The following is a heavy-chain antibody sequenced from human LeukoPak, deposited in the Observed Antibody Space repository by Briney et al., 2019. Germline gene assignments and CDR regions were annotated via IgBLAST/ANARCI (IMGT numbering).Heavy chain of an antibody. CDR2: IYPGDSDT. V-gene: IGHV5-51*01. J-gene: IGHJ5*02. CDR1: GYSFTSYW. Sequence: GESLKISCKGSGYSFTSYWIGWVRQMPGKGLEWMGIIYPGDSDTRYSPSFQGQVTISADKSISTAYLQWSSLKASDTAMYYYARQSEGSSVFPYNWFDPWGQGTLVTVSS. CDR3: ARQSEGSSVFPYNWFDP. D-gene: IGHD6-6*01.